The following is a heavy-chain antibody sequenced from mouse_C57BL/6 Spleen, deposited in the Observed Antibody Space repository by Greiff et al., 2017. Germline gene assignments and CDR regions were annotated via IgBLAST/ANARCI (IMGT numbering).Heavy chain of an antibody. CDR2: INPSSGYT. D-gene: IGHD1-1*01. CDR1: GYTFTSYW. CDR3: AFTTVVATGAMDY. V-gene: IGHV1-7*01. J-gene: IGHJ4*01. Sequence: VNVVESGAELAKPGASVKLSCKASGYTFTSYWMHWVKQRPGQGLEWIGYINPSSGYTKYNQKFKDKATLTADKSSSTAYMQLSSLTYEDSAVYYCAFTTVVATGAMDYWGQGTSVTVSS.